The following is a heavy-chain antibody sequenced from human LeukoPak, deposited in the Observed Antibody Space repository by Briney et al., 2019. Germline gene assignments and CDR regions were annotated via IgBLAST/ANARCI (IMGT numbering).Heavy chain of an antibody. CDR3: ARVKSYYDILTGYYHADAFDI. V-gene: IGHV1-18*01. D-gene: IGHD3-9*01. CDR2: ISAYNGNT. Sequence: ASVKVSCKASGYTFTSYGISWVRQAPGQGLEWMGWISAYNGNTNYAQKLQGRVTMTTDTSTSTAYMELRSLRSDDTAVYYCARVKSYYDILTGYYHADAFDIWGQGTMVTVSS. CDR1: GYTFTSYG. J-gene: IGHJ3*02.